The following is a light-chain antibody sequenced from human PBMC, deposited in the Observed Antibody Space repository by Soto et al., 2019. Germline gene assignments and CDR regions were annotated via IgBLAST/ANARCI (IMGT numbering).Light chain of an antibody. CDR2: DAS. CDR1: QTISTW. V-gene: IGKV1-39*01. Sequence: DIQVTQSPPTLSASVGDRVTITCRASQTISTWMAWYQQKPGKAPKLLIYDASSLEGGVPSRFSGSGSGTDFTLTISSLQPEDFATYYCQQSYSTPWTFGQGTKVDI. CDR3: QQSYSTPWT. J-gene: IGKJ1*01.